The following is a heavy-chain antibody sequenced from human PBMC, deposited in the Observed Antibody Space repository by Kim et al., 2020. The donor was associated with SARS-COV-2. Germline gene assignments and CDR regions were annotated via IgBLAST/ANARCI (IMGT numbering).Heavy chain of an antibody. D-gene: IGHD5-18*01. CDR3: ARGVALWFRPGASYYFDY. V-gene: IGHV4-34*01. CDR1: GGSFSGYY. CDR2: INHSGST. J-gene: IGHJ4*02. Sequence: SETLSLTCAVYGGSFSGYYWSWIRQPPGKGLEWIGEINHSGSTNYNPSLKSRVTISVDTSKNQFSLKLSSVTAADTAVYYCARGVALWFRPGASYYFDYWGQGTLVTVSS.